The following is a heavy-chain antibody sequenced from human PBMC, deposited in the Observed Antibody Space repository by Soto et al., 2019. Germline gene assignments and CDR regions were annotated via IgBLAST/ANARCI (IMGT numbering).Heavy chain of an antibody. CDR3: ARRGGLGYCSGGSCDYYYYYMDV. CDR2: IYPGDSDT. CDR1: GYSFTSYW. Sequence: GESLKISCKGSGYSFTSYWIGWVRQMPGKGLEWMGIIYPGDSDTRYSPSFQGQVTISADKSISTAYLQWSSLKASDTAMYYCARRGGLGYCSGGSCDYYYYYMDVWGKGTTVTVSS. J-gene: IGHJ6*03. V-gene: IGHV5-51*01. D-gene: IGHD2-15*01.